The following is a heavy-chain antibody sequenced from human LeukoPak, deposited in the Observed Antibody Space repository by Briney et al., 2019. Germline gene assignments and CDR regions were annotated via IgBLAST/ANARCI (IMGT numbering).Heavy chain of an antibody. Sequence: HPGRSLRLSCTASGFTFGDYAMSWVRQAPGKGREWVGFIRSKAYGGTTEYAASVKGRFTISRDDSKSIAYLQMNSLKTEDTAVYCCTRVRIAVAGRGRYFDYWGQGTLVTVSS. V-gene: IGHV3-49*04. J-gene: IGHJ4*02. CDR2: IRSKAYGGTT. D-gene: IGHD6-19*01. CDR1: GFTFGDYA. CDR3: TRVRIAVAGRGRYFDY.